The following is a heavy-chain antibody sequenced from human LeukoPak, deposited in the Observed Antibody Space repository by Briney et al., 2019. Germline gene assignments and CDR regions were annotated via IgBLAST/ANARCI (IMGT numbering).Heavy chain of an antibody. CDR1: GYTFTNYD. CDR3: ARAPSNLAAADYYYYYMDV. CDR2: MNPNSGNT. Sequence: ASVKVSCKASGYTFTNYDINWVRQANGQGLEWMGWMNPNSGNTDYAQKFQGRVSLTRNTSINTAYMELSSLRSEDTAVYYCARAPSNLAAADYYYYYMDVWGKGTTVTVSS. D-gene: IGHD6-13*01. V-gene: IGHV1-8*03. J-gene: IGHJ6*03.